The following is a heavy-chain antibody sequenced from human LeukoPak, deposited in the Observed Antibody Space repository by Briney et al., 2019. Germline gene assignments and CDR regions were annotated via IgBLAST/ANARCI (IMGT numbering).Heavy chain of an antibody. V-gene: IGHV4-4*07. J-gene: IGHJ3*02. Sequence: SETLSLTCTVSGGSISSYYWSWIRQPAGKGLEWIGRIYTSGSTNYNPSLKSRVTMSVDTSKNQFSLKLSSVTAADTAVYYCARDSPIVGTFYAFDIWGQGTMVTVSP. CDR3: ARDSPIVGTFYAFDI. CDR1: GGSISSYY. D-gene: IGHD1-26*01. CDR2: IYTSGST.